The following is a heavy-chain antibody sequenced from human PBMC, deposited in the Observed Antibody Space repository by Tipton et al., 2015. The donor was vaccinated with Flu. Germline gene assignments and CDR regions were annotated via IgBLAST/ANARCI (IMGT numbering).Heavy chain of an antibody. D-gene: IGHD3-22*01. CDR2: IYYSGST. CDR3: ARVYYDSSGYTDAFDI. Sequence: TLSLTCTVSGGSISSYYWSWIRQPPGKGLEWIGYIYYSGSTNYNPSLKSRVTISVDTSKNQFSLNLSSVTAADTAVYYCARVYYDSSGYTDAFDIWGQGTMVTVSS. V-gene: IGHV4-59*01. CDR1: GGSISSYY. J-gene: IGHJ3*02.